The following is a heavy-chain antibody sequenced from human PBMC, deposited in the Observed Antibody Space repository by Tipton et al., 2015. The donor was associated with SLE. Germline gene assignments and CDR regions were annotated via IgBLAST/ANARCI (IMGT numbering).Heavy chain of an antibody. CDR2: INPTSGDT. Sequence: QLVQSGAEVKKPGASVKVSCQASGYTSTFSGYYIHWVRQAPGEGLEWMGWINPTSGDTDSAQKFQGRVTMTRDPSISTAYMERSRLRSDDTAVYYFASPRGGGYSGYDPFDYWGQGTLVTVSS. D-gene: IGHD5-12*01. CDR1: GYTSTFSGYY. CDR3: ASPRGGGYSGYDPFDY. J-gene: IGHJ4*02. V-gene: IGHV1-2*02.